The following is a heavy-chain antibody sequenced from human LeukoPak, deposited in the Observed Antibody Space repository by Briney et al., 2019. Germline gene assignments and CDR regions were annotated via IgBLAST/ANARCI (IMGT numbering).Heavy chain of an antibody. Sequence: ASVKVSCTVSGYTLTELSMHWVRQAPGKGLEWMGGFDPEDGETIYAQKFQGRVTMTEDTSTDTAYMELSSLRSEDTAVYYCATGGLRSILTGYYDYYYYYMDVWGKGTTVTVSS. CDR2: FDPEDGET. CDR3: ATGGLRSILTGYYDYYYYYMDV. D-gene: IGHD3-9*01. CDR1: GYTLTELS. J-gene: IGHJ6*03. V-gene: IGHV1-24*01.